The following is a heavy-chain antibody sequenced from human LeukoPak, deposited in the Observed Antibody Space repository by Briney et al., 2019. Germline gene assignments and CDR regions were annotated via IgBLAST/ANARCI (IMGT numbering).Heavy chain of an antibody. D-gene: IGHD4-17*01. CDR2: ISGSGGST. Sequence: QSGGSLRLSCAASGFTFSSYAMSWVRQAPGKGLEWVSAISGSGGSTYYADSVKGRFAISRDNSKNTLYLQMNSLRAEDTAVYYCAKKMTTVITFDYWGQGTLVTVPS. CDR3: AKKMTTVITFDY. V-gene: IGHV3-23*01. CDR1: GFTFSSYA. J-gene: IGHJ4*02.